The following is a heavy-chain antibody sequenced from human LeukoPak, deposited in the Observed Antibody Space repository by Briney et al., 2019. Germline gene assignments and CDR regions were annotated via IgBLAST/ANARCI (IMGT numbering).Heavy chain of an antibody. CDR1: GFTFSSYA. J-gene: IGHJ4*02. Sequence: PGGSLRLPCAASGFTFSSYAMSWVRQAPGKGLEWVSAISGSGGSTYYADSVKGRFTISRDNSKNTLYLQMNSLRAEDTAVYYCAKEGAYYDSSGYPYYFDYWGQGTLVTVSS. CDR3: AKEGAYYDSSGYPYYFDY. D-gene: IGHD3-22*01. CDR2: ISGSGGST. V-gene: IGHV3-23*01.